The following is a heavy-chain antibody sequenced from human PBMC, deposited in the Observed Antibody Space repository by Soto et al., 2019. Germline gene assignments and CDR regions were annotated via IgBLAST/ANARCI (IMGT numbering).Heavy chain of an antibody. CDR1: GGTFSSYA. CDR3: ARVDSSSWYRLNYYYYYGMDV. CDR2: IIPIFGTA. V-gene: IGHV1-69*13. J-gene: IGHJ6*02. D-gene: IGHD6-13*01. Sequence: SVKVSCKASGGTFSSYAISWVRQAPGQGLEWMGGIIPIFGTANYAQKFQGRVTITADESTSTAYMELSSLRSDDTAVYYCARVDSSSWYRLNYYYYYGMDVWGQGTTVTVSS.